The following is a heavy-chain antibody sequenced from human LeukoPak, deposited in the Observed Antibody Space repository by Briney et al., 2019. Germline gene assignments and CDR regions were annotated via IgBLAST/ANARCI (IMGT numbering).Heavy chain of an antibody. D-gene: IGHD6-13*01. CDR1: GYTFTNYG. CDR2: INPSGGST. J-gene: IGHJ3*02. Sequence: GASVKFSCKASGYTFTNYGISWVRQAPGQGLEWMGIINPSGGSTSYAQKFQGRVTMTRDTSTSTVYMELSSLRSEDTAVYYCARSFPHRIAAAPDAFDIWGQGTMVTVSS. V-gene: IGHV1-46*01. CDR3: ARSFPHRIAAAPDAFDI.